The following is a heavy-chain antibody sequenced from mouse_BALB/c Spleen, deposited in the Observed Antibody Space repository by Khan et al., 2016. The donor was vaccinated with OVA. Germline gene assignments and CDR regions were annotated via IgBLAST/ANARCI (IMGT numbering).Heavy chain of an antibody. CDR3: ARRGDDYGRGAWFVY. D-gene: IGHD2-4*01. V-gene: IGHV2-2*02. J-gene: IGHJ3*01. Sequence: QVQLKESGPGLLQPSQSLSITCTVSGFSLNAYSVHWVRQSPGKGLEWLGVIWSAGSTDYNAAFMSRLSINKDNSKSQVFFKMNSLQTNDTAINYGARRGDDYGRGAWFVYWGQGTLVTVSA. CDR2: IWSAGST. CDR1: GFSLNAYS.